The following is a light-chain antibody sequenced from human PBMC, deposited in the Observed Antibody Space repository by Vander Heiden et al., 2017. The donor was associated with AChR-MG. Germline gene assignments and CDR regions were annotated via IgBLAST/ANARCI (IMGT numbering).Light chain of an antibody. CDR2: GAS. CDR3: QQDNNWPRT. J-gene: IGKJ4*01. Sequence: IVMTQSPATLSVSPGERATLSGRASQSVSSNLAWYQQKPGQAPRLLIYGASTRATGIPARFSGSGSGTEFTLTISSLQSEDFAVYYCQQDNNWPRTFGGGTKVEIK. CDR1: QSVSSN. V-gene: IGKV3-15*01.